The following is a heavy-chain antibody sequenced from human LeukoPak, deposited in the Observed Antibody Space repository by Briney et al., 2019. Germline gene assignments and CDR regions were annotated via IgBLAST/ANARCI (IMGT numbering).Heavy chain of an antibody. CDR3: AKTTDNYYYYYMDV. CDR2: ISTSSSYI. V-gene: IGHV3-21*01. Sequence: PGGSLRLSCAASGFTFSTYSMNWVRQAPGKGLEGVSSISTSSSYIYYADSVKGRFTISRDNAKNSLYLQMNSLRAEDTAVYYCAKTTDNYYYYYMDVWGKGTTVTVSS. J-gene: IGHJ6*03. D-gene: IGHD4-17*01. CDR1: GFTFSTYS.